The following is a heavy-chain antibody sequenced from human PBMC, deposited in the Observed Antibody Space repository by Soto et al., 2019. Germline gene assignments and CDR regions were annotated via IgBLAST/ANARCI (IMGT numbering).Heavy chain of an antibody. V-gene: IGHV4-59*01. CDR1: GGSISSYY. CDR3: ARSSPHSGYYAPCDY. J-gene: IGHJ4*02. Sequence: SETLSLTCTVSGGSISSYYWSWIRQPPGKGLEWIGYIYYTGTTNYNPSLKSRVTISVDTSKNQFSLKLSSVTTADTAVYYCARSSPHSGYYAPCDYWGQGTLVTVSS. CDR2: IYYTGTT. D-gene: IGHD3-22*01.